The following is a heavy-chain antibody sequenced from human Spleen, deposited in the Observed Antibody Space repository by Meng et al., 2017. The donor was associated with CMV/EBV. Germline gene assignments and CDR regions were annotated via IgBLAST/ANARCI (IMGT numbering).Heavy chain of an antibody. CDR2: IYYSGST. D-gene: IGHD1-26*01. CDR1: GGSVSSGSYY. CDR3: ARDSGELLGVDY. Sequence: GSLRLSCTVSGGSVSSGSYYWSWIRQPPGKGLEWIGYIYYSGSTNYNPSLKSRVTISVDTSKNQFSLKLSSVTAADTAVYYCARDSGELLGVDYWGQGTLVTVSS. J-gene: IGHJ4*02. V-gene: IGHV4-61*01.